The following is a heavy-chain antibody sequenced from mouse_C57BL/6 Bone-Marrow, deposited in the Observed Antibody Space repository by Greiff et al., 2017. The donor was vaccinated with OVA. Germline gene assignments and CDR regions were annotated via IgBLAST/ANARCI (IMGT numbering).Heavy chain of an antibody. Sequence: KESCKASGYTFTSYWMHWVKQRPGRGLEWIGRIDPNSGGTKYNEKFKSKATLTVDKPSSTAYMQLSSLTSEDSAVYYCAREGDGYRAWFAYWGQGTLVTVSA. CDR1: GYTFTSYW. D-gene: IGHD2-3*01. V-gene: IGHV1-72*01. CDR3: AREGDGYRAWFAY. J-gene: IGHJ3*01. CDR2: IDPNSGGT.